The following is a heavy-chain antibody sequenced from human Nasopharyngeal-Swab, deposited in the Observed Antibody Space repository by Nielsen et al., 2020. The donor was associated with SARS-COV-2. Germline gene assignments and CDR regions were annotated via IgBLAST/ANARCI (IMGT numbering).Heavy chain of an antibody. CDR3: ASLPWYYYYMDV. CDR1: GYSISSGYY. J-gene: IGHJ6*03. V-gene: IGHV4-38-2*02. Sequence: SETLSLTCTVSGYSISSGYYWGWIRQPPGKGLEWIGSIYHSGSTYYNPSLKSRVTISVDTSKNQFSLKLSSVTAADTDVYYCASLPWYYYYMDVWGKGTTVTVSS. CDR2: IYHSGST.